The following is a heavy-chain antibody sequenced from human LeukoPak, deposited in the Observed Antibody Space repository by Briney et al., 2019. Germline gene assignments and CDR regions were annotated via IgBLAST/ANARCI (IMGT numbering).Heavy chain of an antibody. CDR3: ASDPTIFGVNPGY. Sequence: SETLSLTCTVSGGSISSSSYYWGWIRQPPGKGLEWIGSIYYSGSTYYNPFLKSRVTISVDTSKNQFSLKLSSVTAADTAVYYCASDPTIFGVNPGYWGQGTLVTVSS. D-gene: IGHD3-3*01. CDR1: GGSISSSSYY. V-gene: IGHV4-39*01. J-gene: IGHJ4*02. CDR2: IYYSGST.